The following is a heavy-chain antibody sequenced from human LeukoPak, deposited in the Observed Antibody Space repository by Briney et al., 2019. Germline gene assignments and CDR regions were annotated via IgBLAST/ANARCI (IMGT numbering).Heavy chain of an antibody. V-gene: IGHV3-21*01. D-gene: IGHD2-21*02. CDR1: GFTFSSYS. Sequence: PGGSLRLSCEASGFTFSSYSMNWVRQAPGKGLEWVSSISSSSSYIYYADSVKGRFTTSRDNAKNSLYLQMNSLRAEDTAVYYCARLGVVVTAMAFDYWGQGTLVTVSS. CDR3: ARLGVVVTAMAFDY. CDR2: ISSSSSYI. J-gene: IGHJ4*02.